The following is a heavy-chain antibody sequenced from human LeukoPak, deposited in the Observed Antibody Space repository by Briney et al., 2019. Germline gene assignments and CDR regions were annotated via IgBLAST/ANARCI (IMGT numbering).Heavy chain of an antibody. Sequence: SETLSLTCTVSGGSISSGGYYWSWIRQHPGKGLEWIGYIYYSGSTYYNPSLKSRVTISVDTSKNQFSLKLSSVTAADTAVYYCATVTTVTTYRMDVWGQGTRSPSP. CDR3: ATVTTVTTYRMDV. D-gene: IGHD4-17*01. CDR1: GGSISSGGYY. CDR2: IYYSGST. V-gene: IGHV4-30-4*08. J-gene: IGHJ6*02.